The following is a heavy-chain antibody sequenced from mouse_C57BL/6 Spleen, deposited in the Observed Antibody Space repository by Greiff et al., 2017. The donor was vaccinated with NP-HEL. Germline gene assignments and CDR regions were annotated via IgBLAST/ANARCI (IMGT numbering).Heavy chain of an antibody. CDR3: AGGWALFDY. CDR1: GFTFSDYG. Sequence: EVKLMESGGGLVKPGGSLKLSCAASGFTFSDYGMHWVRQAPGKGLEWVAYISSGSSTIYYADTVKGRFTIARDNATNTLFLQMTSLRSEDTAMYDCAGGWALFDYWGQGTTLTVSS. CDR2: ISSGSSTI. J-gene: IGHJ2*01. V-gene: IGHV5-17*01. D-gene: IGHD1-1*02.